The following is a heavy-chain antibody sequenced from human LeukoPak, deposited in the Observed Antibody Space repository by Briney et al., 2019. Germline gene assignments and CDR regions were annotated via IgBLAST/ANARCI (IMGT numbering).Heavy chain of an antibody. V-gene: IGHV3-21*01. Sequence: GGSLRLSCAASGFTVSSNYVSWVRQAPGKGLEWVSSISSSSSYIYYADSVKGRFTISRDNAKNSLYLQMNSLRAEDTAVYYCARGSIAPGYWGQGTLVTVSS. CDR1: GFTVSSNY. D-gene: IGHD6-6*01. CDR2: ISSSSSYI. J-gene: IGHJ4*02. CDR3: ARGSIAPGY.